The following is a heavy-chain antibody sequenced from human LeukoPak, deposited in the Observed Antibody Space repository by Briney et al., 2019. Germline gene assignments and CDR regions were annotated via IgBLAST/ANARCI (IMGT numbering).Heavy chain of an antibody. CDR3: ARDKSFEAVAVSGYFDY. V-gene: IGHV3-21*01. Sequence: SVKGRFNISRNNAKNSLYLQMNSLRAEDTAVYYCARDKSFEAVAVSGYFDYWGQGTLVTVSS. D-gene: IGHD6-19*01. J-gene: IGHJ4*02.